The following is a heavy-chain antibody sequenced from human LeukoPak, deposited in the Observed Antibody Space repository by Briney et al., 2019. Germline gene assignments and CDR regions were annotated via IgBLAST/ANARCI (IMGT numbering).Heavy chain of an antibody. CDR1: GFTLISHP. CDR2: ISGSGGST. CDR3: AKIPPPGYGSGSSDY. V-gene: IGHV3-23*01. Sequence: GGSLPLSCPASGFTLISHPMNGVRQAPGKGLEWVSAISGSGGSTYYADSVKGRFTISRDNSKNTLYLQMNSLRAEDTAVYYCAKIPPPGYGSGSSDYWGQGTLVTVSS. J-gene: IGHJ4*02. D-gene: IGHD3-10*01.